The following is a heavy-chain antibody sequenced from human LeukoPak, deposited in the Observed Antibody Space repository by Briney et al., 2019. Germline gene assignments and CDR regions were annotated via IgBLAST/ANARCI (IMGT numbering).Heavy chain of an antibody. J-gene: IGHJ6*03. D-gene: IGHD5-18*01. V-gene: IGHV3-48*01. CDR3: ARGSGIQLWTYYYMDV. CDR2: ISSSSSTI. Sequence: PGGSLRLSCAASGFTFSSYSMNWVRQAPGKGLEWVSYISSSSSTIYYADSVKGRFTISRDNAKNSLYLQMNSLRAEDTAVYYCARGSGIQLWTYYYMDVWGKGTTVTVSS. CDR1: GFTFSSYS.